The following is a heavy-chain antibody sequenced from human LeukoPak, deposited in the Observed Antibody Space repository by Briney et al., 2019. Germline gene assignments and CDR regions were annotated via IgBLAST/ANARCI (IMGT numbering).Heavy chain of an antibody. Sequence: ASVKVSCKASGFTFTSSALQWVRQARGQRLEWIGWIVVGSGNTNYAQKFQERVTITRDMSTSTAYMELSSLRSEDTAVYYCAADHRYYDFWTGYYPDAFDIWGQGTMVTVSS. V-gene: IGHV1-58*01. D-gene: IGHD3-3*01. J-gene: IGHJ3*02. CDR2: IVVGSGNT. CDR3: AADHRYYDFWTGYYPDAFDI. CDR1: GFTFTSSA.